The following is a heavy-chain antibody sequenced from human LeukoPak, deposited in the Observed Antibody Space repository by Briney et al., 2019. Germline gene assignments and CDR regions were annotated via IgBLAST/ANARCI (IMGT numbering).Heavy chain of an antibody. Sequence: SETLSLTCTVSGGSISSSSYYWGWIRQPPGKGLEWIGSIYYFGSAYYNPSLKSRVTISVDTSKNQFSNQFSLKLSSVTAADTAVYYCARILSSDYRIDYWGQGTLVTVSS. J-gene: IGHJ4*02. CDR3: ARILSSDYRIDY. CDR1: GGSISSSSYY. CDR2: IYYFGSA. V-gene: IGHV4-39*07. D-gene: IGHD3-22*01.